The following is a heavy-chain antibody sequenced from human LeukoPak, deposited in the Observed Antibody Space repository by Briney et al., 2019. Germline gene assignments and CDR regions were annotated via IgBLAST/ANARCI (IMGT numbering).Heavy chain of an antibody. CDR3: ARASLFRFDP. J-gene: IGHJ5*02. D-gene: IGHD2-21*01. CDR1: GGSFSGYY. V-gene: IGHV4-34*01. CDR2: INHSGST. Sequence: SETLSLTCAVYGGSFSGYYWSWIRQPPGKGLEWIGEINHSGSTNYNPSLKSRVTISVDTSMNQFSLKLSSVTAADTAVYYCARASLFRFDPWGQGTLVTVSS.